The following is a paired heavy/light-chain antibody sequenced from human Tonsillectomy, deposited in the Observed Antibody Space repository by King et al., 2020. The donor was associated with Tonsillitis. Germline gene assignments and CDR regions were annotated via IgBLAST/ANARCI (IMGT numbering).Heavy chain of an antibody. CDR3: ARVRSMMEIGGVY. J-gene: IGHJ4*02. CDR2: ISANNGDT. D-gene: IGHD3-16*01. V-gene: IGHV1-18*01. CDR1: GYNFTSYG. Sequence: QVQLVQSGAEVKKPGASVMLSCKASGYNFTSYGINWVRQAPGQGLEWMGWISANNGDTNYAQKVHDRVTMTTDTSTSTAYMELRSLRSDDTAIYYCARVRSMMEIGGVYWGQGTLVTVSS.
Light chain of an antibody. J-gene: IGLJ2*01. CDR1: SSNIGSNT. CDR3: AAWDDSLNGVV. CDR2: SNS. V-gene: IGLV1-44*01. Sequence: QSVLTQPPSASGTPGQRVTISCSGSSSNIGSNTVNWYQQLPGTAPRLLIYSNSQRPSGVPDRFSASKSGTSASLAISGLQSEDEADYHCAAWDDSLNGVVFGGGTTLTVL.